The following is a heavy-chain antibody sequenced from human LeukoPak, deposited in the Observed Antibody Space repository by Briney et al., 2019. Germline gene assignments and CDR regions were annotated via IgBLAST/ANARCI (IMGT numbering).Heavy chain of an antibody. D-gene: IGHD2-2*01. V-gene: IGHV1-8*01. Sequence: ASVKVSCKASGYTFTSYDINWVRQATGQGLEWMGWMNTNSGNTGYAQKFQGRVTMTRNTSISTAYMELSSLRSEDTAVYYCARDWDIVVVPAAITPPGFDPWGQGTLVTVSS. CDR1: GYTFTSYD. CDR3: ARDWDIVVVPAAITPPGFDP. J-gene: IGHJ5*02. CDR2: MNTNSGNT.